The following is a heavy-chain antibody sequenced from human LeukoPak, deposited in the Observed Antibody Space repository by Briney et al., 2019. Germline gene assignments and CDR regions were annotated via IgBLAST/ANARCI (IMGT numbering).Heavy chain of an antibody. J-gene: IGHJ4*02. CDR2: SSSGSTI. CDR3: AREWDDCGDLFDY. D-gene: IGHD4-17*01. Sequence: SSSGSTIYYADSVKGRFTISRDNAKNSLYLQMNSLRAEDTAVYYCAREWDDCGDLFDYWGQGTLVTVSS. V-gene: IGHV3-48*03.